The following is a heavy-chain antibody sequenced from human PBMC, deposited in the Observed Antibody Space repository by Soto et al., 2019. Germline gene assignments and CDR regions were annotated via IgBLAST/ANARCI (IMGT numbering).Heavy chain of an antibody. CDR1: GFTLSAYG. CDR2: LGAADDP. J-gene: IGHJ6*02. Sequence: GGSLRLSCAASGFTLSAYGMHWVRQAEGKGLEWVSALGAADDPYYLVSVKGRFTISRENAKNSLYLQMNNLRAGDTAVYYCARAYSGRLPRRADYYYDMDVWGQGTTLTV. CDR3: ARAYSGRLPRRADYYYDMDV. D-gene: IGHD2-15*01. V-gene: IGHV3-13*05.